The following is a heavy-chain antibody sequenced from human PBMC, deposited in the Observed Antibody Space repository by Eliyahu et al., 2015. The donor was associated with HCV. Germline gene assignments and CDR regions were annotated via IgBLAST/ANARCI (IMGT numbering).Heavy chain of an antibody. D-gene: IGHD6-19*01. CDR3: AKVARSGYSSGWPFDY. Sequence: QVQLVESGGGVVQPGXSLRLSXAASGFXXXXXGMHWVRQAPGKGLEWVAVISYDGSNKYYADSVKGRFTISRDNSKNTLYLQMNSLRAEDTAVYYCAKVARSGYSSGWPFDYWGQGTLVTVSS. CDR1: GFXXXXXG. V-gene: IGHV3-30*18. J-gene: IGHJ4*02. CDR2: ISYDGSNK.